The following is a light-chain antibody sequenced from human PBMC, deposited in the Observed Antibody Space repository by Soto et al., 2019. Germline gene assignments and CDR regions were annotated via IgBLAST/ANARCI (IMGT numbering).Light chain of an antibody. Sequence: QSVLTQPPSASGSLGRSVTISCTGTSSDVGAYDYVSWYQQHPGEAPTLIIYEVFKRPAGVPARFSGSKSGNTASLTVSWLQAADEADYYCSSYAGKKKVFGGGTKVTVL. CDR3: SSYAGKKKV. CDR1: SSDVGAYDY. V-gene: IGLV2-8*01. CDR2: EVF. J-gene: IGLJ3*02.